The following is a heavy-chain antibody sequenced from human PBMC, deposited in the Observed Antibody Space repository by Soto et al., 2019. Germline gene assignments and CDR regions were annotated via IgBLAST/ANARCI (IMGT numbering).Heavy chain of an antibody. CDR2: ISYDGSNK. Sequence: PGGSLRLSCAASGFTFSSYGMHWVRQAPGKGLEWVAVISYDGSNKYYADSVKGRFTISSDNSKNTLYLQMNSLRAEDTAVYYCAKDTGTTPPLLGYWGQGNLVTVSS. CDR3: AKDTGTTPPLLGY. CDR1: GFTFSSYG. V-gene: IGHV3-30*18. J-gene: IGHJ4*02. D-gene: IGHD1-7*01.